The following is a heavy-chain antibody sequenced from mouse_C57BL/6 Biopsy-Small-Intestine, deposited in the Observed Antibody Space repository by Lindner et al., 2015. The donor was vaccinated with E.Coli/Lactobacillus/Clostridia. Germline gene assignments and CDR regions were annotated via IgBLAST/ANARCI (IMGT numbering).Heavy chain of an antibody. CDR2: IYPENGGN. D-gene: IGHD4-1*01. J-gene: IGHJ2*01. Sequence: VQLQESGPELVKPGASVKMSCKASGYTFTDYYMHWVKQSHGKSLEWIAYIYPENGGNGNNQKFKGKATLTVDKSSTTAYMELRSLTSEDSAVYYCVRDAGTYFDYWGQGTTLTVSS. CDR3: VRDAGTYFDY. CDR1: GYTFTDYY. V-gene: IGHV1-34*01.